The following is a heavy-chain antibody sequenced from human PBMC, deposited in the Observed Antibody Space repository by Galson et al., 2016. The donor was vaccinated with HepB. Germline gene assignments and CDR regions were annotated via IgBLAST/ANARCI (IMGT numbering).Heavy chain of an antibody. Sequence: CAISGDSVSSNSAGWYWIRQSPSRGLEWLGRTYNRSEWHFDYAESVKSRITINPDTAKNQFSLQLNSVTPEDTAIYYCARSYLLGRGFGSWGQGTLVTVSS. CDR3: ARSYLLGRGFGS. CDR1: GDSVSSNSAG. CDR2: TYNRSEWHF. J-gene: IGHJ4*02. V-gene: IGHV6-1*01. D-gene: IGHD7-27*01.